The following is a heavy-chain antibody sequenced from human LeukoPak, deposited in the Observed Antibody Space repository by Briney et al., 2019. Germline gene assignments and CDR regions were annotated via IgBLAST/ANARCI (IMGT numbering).Heavy chain of an antibody. V-gene: IGHV1-24*01. Sequence: ASVKVSCKVSGYTLTELSMHWVRQAPGKGLEWMGGFDPEDGETIYAQKFQGRVTMTEDTSTDTAYMDLSSLRSEDTAVYYCARDRGKSGWYVFDYWGQGTLVTVSS. D-gene: IGHD6-19*01. J-gene: IGHJ4*02. CDR1: GYTLTELS. CDR2: FDPEDGET. CDR3: ARDRGKSGWYVFDY.